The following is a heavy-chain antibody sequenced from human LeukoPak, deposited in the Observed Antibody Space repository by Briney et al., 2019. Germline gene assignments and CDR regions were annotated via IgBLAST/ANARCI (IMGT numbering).Heavy chain of an antibody. Sequence: GGSLRLSCAASGFTFSSYSMNWVRQAPGKGLEWVSSISSSSSYIYYADSVKGRFTISRDNAKNSLYLQMNSLRAEDTAVYYCARATNGNVMVVAPDWGQGTLVTVSS. D-gene: IGHD2-15*01. CDR3: ARATNGNVMVVAPD. J-gene: IGHJ4*02. CDR1: GFTFSSYS. CDR2: ISSSSSYI. V-gene: IGHV3-21*01.